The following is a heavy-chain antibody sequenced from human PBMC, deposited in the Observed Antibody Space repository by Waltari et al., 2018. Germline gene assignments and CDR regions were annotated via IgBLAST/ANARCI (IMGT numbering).Heavy chain of an antibody. CDR1: GYSISSGYY. Sequence: QVQLQESGPGLVKPSETLSLTCTVSGYSISSGYYWGWIRQPPGKGLEWIGSIYHSGSTYYTPSLKSRVTISVDTSKNQFSLKLSSVTAADTAVYYCARSLVVAATNWFDPWGQGTLVTVSS. CDR3: ARSLVVAATNWFDP. J-gene: IGHJ5*02. CDR2: IYHSGST. D-gene: IGHD2-15*01. V-gene: IGHV4-38-2*02.